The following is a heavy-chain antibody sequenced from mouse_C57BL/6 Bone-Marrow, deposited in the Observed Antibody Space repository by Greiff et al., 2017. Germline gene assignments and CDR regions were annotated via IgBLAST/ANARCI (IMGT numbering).Heavy chain of an antibody. CDR2: IYPGGGYT. Sequence: VKLVESGAELVRPGTSVKMSCKASGYTFTNYWIGWAKQRPGHGLEWIGDIYPGGGYTNYNEKFKGKATLTADKSSSTAYMQFSSLTSEDSAIYYCARGGGYYAMDYWGQGTSVTVSS. J-gene: IGHJ4*01. V-gene: IGHV1-63*01. CDR1: GYTFTNYW. CDR3: ARGGGYYAMDY.